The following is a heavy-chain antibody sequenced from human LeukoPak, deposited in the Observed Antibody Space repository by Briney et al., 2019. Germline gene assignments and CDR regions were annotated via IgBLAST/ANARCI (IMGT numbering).Heavy chain of an antibody. CDR2: INGDGSTT. Sequence: GGSLRLSCEASGFIFSSLWMHWVRQAPGKGLVWVSYINGDGSTTSYADSVKGPFTISRDNAKNTLYLQLNSLRAEDTAVYYCVRGGYGSIDYWGQGTLVTVSS. CDR1: GFIFSSLW. CDR3: VRGGYGSIDY. J-gene: IGHJ4*02. V-gene: IGHV3-74*01. D-gene: IGHD4-17*01.